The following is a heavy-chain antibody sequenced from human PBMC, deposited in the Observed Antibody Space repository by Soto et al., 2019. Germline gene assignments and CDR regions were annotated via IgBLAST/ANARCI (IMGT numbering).Heavy chain of an antibody. V-gene: IGHV4-61*01. CDR3: ARGGEPLGYYGLDV. CDR1: GGSVRSGNHF. CDR2: MYYTGVT. Sequence: EALSVSCSDSGGSVRSGNHFWNWIRQPPGRGLEWLGYMYYTGVTNYNPSLKRRVSMSVDTSKDQFSLNLNSLTAADTAVYYCARGGEPLGYYGLDVWGQGTTVTVS. J-gene: IGHJ6*02.